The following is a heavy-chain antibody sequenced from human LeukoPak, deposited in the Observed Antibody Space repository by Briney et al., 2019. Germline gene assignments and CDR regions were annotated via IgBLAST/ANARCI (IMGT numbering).Heavy chain of an antibody. J-gene: IGHJ3*02. CDR3: ARKEQWLPHDAFDI. V-gene: IGHV4-34*01. D-gene: IGHD6-19*01. CDR2: INHSGST. Sequence: PSETLSLTCAVYGGSFSGYYWSWIRQPPGKGLEWIGEINHSGSTDYNPSLKSRVTIPVDTSKNQFSLKLSSVTAADTAVYYCARKEQWLPHDAFDIWGQGTMVTVSS. CDR1: GGSFSGYY.